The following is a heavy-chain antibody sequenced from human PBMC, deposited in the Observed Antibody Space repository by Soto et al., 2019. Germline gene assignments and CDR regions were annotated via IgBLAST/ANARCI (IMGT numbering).Heavy chain of an antibody. Sequence: ASLKVSCKTSGCTCAAYAIHSVRQAPGQRLDWMGWINAGNGDTKYSQKFQGRVTITTDTSAATAYMELNSLRSEDTAVYYCTLIRFSSGWYFDYWGQGTLVTVSS. V-gene: IGHV1-3*01. D-gene: IGHD6-19*01. CDR1: GCTCAAYA. J-gene: IGHJ4*02. CDR2: INAGNGDT. CDR3: TLIRFSSGWYFDY.